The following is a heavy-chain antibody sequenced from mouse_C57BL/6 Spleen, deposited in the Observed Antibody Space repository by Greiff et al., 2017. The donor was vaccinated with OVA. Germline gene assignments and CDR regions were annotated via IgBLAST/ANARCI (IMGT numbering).Heavy chain of an antibody. Sequence: VQLQQSGPELVKPGASVKISCKASGYTFTDYYMNWVKQSHGKSLEWIGDINPNNGGTSYNQKFKGKATLTVDKSSSTAYMELRSLTSEDSAVYYCARLGPLFDYWGQGTTLTVSS. J-gene: IGHJ2*01. CDR1: GYTFTDYY. V-gene: IGHV1-26*01. D-gene: IGHD4-1*01. CDR3: ARLGPLFDY. CDR2: INPNNGGT.